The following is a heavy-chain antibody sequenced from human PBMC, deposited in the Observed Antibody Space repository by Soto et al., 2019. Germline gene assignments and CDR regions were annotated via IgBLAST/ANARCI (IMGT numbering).Heavy chain of an antibody. J-gene: IGHJ4*02. V-gene: IGHV1-8*01. D-gene: IGHD4-17*01. CDR2: MNPNSGNT. CDR3: ARPLYGDNVDY. Sequence: QVQLVQSGAEVKKPGASVKVSCKASGYTFTSYDINWVRQATGQGLEWMGWMNPNSGNTGYAQKLQGRVTMTRNTAIGTDYMALSSLRSEDPAVYYCARPLYGDNVDYWRPGTLVTVSS. CDR1: GYTFTSYD.